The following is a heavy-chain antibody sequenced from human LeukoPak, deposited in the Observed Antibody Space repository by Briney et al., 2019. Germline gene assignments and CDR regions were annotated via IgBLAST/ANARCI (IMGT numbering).Heavy chain of an antibody. D-gene: IGHD3-22*01. CDR2: IYYSGST. V-gene: IGHV4-59*01. J-gene: IGHJ4*02. Sequence: SETLSLTCTVSGGSISSYYWSWIRQPPGKGLEWIGYIYYSGSTNYNPSLKSRVTISVDTSKNQFSLKLSSVTAADTAVYYCARWNYDSSGYLDYWGQGTLVTVSS. CDR3: ARWNYDSSGYLDY. CDR1: GGSISSYY.